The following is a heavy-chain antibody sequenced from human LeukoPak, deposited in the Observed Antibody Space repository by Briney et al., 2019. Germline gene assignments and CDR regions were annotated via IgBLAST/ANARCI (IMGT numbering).Heavy chain of an antibody. CDR2: PYHSGST. CDR3: ARGENYDFWSGYYFY. CDR1: GYSISSGYY. J-gene: IGHJ4*02. D-gene: IGHD3-3*01. Sequence: SETLSLTCTVSGYSISSGYYWGWIRQPPGKGLEWIGSPYHSGSTYYNPSLKSRVTTSVDTSKNQFSLKLTSVTAADTAVYYCARGENYDFWSGYYFYWGQGTLVTVSS. V-gene: IGHV4-38-2*02.